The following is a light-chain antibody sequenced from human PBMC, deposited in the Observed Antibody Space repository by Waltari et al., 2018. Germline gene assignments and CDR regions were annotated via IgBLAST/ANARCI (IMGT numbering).Light chain of an antibody. CDR3: SSYTSSSTHYV. V-gene: IGLV2-14*01. Sequence: QSALTQPASVSGSPGQSTTISCTGTSSDVGGYNYVPWYQQHPGKAPKLMIYEVSNRPSGVSNRFSGSKSGNTASLTISGLQAEDEAHYYCSSYTSSSTHYVFGTGTKVTVL. J-gene: IGLJ1*01. CDR2: EVS. CDR1: SSDVGGYNY.